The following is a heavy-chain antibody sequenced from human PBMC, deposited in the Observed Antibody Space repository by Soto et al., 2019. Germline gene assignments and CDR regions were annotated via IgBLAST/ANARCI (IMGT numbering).Heavy chain of an antibody. V-gene: IGHV3-23*01. CDR3: ARDPGGHYCTSTSCLYFFDH. Sequence: EVQLLESGGALVQPGGSLRLSCAASGFTFSNHAMNWVRQAPGKGLEWVSTISDSGSTYYDDSVKGRFTISRDNSKNTLYLQMNSLRAEATAVYYCARDPGGHYCTSTSCLYFFDHWGQGTLVIVSS. J-gene: IGHJ4*02. D-gene: IGHD2-2*01. CDR1: GFTFSNHA. CDR2: ISDSGST.